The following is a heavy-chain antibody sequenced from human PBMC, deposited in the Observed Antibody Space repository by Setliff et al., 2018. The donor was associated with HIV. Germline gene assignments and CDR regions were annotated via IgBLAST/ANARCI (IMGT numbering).Heavy chain of an antibody. D-gene: IGHD2-2*01. V-gene: IGHV3-72*01. Sequence: PGGSLRLSCAASGFILSDYYVDWVRQAPGKGLEWIGRSRNKANSYSTEYVASVKGRFFISVDESQNSVLLQMNSLKTEDTAVYYCTTIVGFCSSTRCYSDYWGQGTLVTVSS. CDR1: GFILSDYY. J-gene: IGHJ4*02. CDR2: SRNKANSYST. CDR3: TTIVGFCSSTRCYSDY.